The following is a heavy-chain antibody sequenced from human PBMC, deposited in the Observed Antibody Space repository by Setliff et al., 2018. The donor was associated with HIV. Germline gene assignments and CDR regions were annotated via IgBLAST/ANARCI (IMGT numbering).Heavy chain of an antibody. D-gene: IGHD4-17*01. CDR1: GYTFTSYY. V-gene: IGHV1-24*01. CDR3: ARGRYGDYSQVVGY. J-gene: IGHJ4*02. Sequence: GASVKVSCKASGYTFTSYYMHWVRQAPGQGLEWIGGFDPEDGEVVYAQKFEGRVTMTEDTSTDTAYMELSSLRSEDTAEYYCARGRYGDYSQVVGYWGQGTLVTVSS. CDR2: FDPEDGEV.